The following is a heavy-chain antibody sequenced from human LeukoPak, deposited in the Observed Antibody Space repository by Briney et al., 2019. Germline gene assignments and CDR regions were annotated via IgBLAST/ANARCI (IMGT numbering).Heavy chain of an antibody. D-gene: IGHD2-2*01. CDR1: GFTFSNYA. Sequence: PGGSLRLSCAGSGFTFSNYAMSWVRQAPGKGLELVSGISGSGGTTYYADSVKGRFTISRDNSKNTLFLQMISLRAEDTAVYYCATHCSSTSCYAYWGQGTLVTVSS. CDR3: ATHCSSTSCYAY. J-gene: IGHJ4*02. V-gene: IGHV3-23*01. CDR2: ISGSGGTT.